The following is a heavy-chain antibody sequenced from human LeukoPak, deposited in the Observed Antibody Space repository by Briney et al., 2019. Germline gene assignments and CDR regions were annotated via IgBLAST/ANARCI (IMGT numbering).Heavy chain of an antibody. V-gene: IGHV1-18*01. CDR2: ISAYNGNT. CDR1: GYTLTSYG. J-gene: IGHJ4*02. Sequence: EASVKVSCKASGYTLTSYGISWVRQAPGQGLEWMGWISAYNGNTNYAQKLQGRVTMTTDTSTSTAYMELRSLRSDDTAVYYCARADIVVVVAADYYFDYWGQGTLVTVSS. D-gene: IGHD2-15*01. CDR3: ARADIVVVVAADYYFDY.